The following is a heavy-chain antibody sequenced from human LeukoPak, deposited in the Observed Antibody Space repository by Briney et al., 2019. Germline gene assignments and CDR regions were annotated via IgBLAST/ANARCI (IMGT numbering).Heavy chain of an antibody. CDR3: AREGGYDFWSGSPMDV. CDR1: GFTFDDYA. J-gene: IGHJ6*02. Sequence: GRSLRLSCAASGFTFDDYAMHWVRQAPGKGLEWVSGISWNSGSIGYADSVKGRFTISRDNAKNSLYLQMNSLRAEDTAVYYCAREGGYDFWSGSPMDVWGQGTTVTVSS. V-gene: IGHV3-9*01. CDR2: ISWNSGSI. D-gene: IGHD3-3*01.